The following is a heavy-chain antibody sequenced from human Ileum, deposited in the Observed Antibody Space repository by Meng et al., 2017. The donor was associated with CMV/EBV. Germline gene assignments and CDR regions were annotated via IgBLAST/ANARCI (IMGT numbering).Heavy chain of an antibody. CDR2: IKSDGSKT. D-gene: IGHD6-6*01. J-gene: IGHJ4*02. Sequence: GESLKISCAASGFTFNYYWMHWVRQVPGKWLVWVSRIKSDGSKTEYADSVRGRFTISRDNAKNTLYLEMNTLRVEDTAVYYCTRDAGSSTSMDYWGQGALVTVSS. V-gene: IGHV3-74*01. CDR1: GFTFNYYW. CDR3: TRDAGSSTSMDY.